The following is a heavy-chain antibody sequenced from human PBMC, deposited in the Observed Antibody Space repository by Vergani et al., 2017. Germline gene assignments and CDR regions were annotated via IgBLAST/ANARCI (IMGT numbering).Heavy chain of an antibody. CDR3: ARHRRITIFGVVIGGWFDP. CDR2: IYPGDSDT. D-gene: IGHD3-3*01. CDR1: GYSFTSYW. J-gene: IGHJ5*02. V-gene: IGHV5-51*01. Sequence: EVQLVQSGAEVKKPGESLKISCKCSGYSFTSYWIGWVRQMPGKGLEWMGIIYPGDSDTRYSPSFQGQVTISADKSISTAYLQWSSLKASDTAMYYCARHRRITIFGVVIGGWFDPWGQGTLVTVSS.